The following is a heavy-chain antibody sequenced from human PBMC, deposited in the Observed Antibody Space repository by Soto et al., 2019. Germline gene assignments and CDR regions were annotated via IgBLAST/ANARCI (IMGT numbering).Heavy chain of an antibody. CDR3: ARDERGIAAAGINYYYYYYMDV. J-gene: IGHJ6*03. Sequence: EVQLVESGGGLVQPGGSLRLSCAASGFTFSSYWMSWVRQAPGKGLEWVANIKQDGSEKYYVDSVKGRFTISRDNAKNSLYLKMNSLRAEDTAVYYCARDERGIAAAGINYYYYYYMDVWGKGTTVTVSS. D-gene: IGHD6-13*01. CDR1: GFTFSSYW. CDR2: IKQDGSEK. V-gene: IGHV3-7*01.